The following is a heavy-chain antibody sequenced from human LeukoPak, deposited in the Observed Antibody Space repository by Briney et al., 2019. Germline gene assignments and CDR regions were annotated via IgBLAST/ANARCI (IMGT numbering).Heavy chain of an antibody. J-gene: IGHJ3*02. CDR2: ISGSGGST. D-gene: IGHD3-22*01. V-gene: IGHV3-23*01. Sequence: GGSLRLSCAASGFSFSSAWMNWVRQAPGKGLEWVSAISGSGGSTYYADSVKGRFTISRDNSKNTLYLQMNSLRAEDTAVYYCAKDSTYYYDSSGLGALDAFDIWGQGTMVTVSS. CDR3: AKDSTYYYDSSGLGALDAFDI. CDR1: GFSFSSAW.